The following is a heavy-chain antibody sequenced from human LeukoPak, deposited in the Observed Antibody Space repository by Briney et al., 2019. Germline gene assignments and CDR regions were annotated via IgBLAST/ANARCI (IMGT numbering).Heavy chain of an antibody. Sequence: ASVKVSCKASGYTFTDYYMHWVRQAPGQGFEWMGWINPNDGDTNYAQKSQGRVTMTRDTSISTAHMEVSRLRSDDTAVYYCARANFLYCSSTTCLFDYWGQGTLVTVSS. CDR3: ARANFLYCSSTTCLFDY. CDR1: GYTFTDYY. V-gene: IGHV1-2*02. D-gene: IGHD2-2*01. J-gene: IGHJ4*02. CDR2: INPNDGDT.